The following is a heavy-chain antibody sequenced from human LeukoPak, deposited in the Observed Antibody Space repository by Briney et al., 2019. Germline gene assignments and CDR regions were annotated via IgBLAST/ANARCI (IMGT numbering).Heavy chain of an antibody. Sequence: PSETLSLTCTVSGGSISSGRYYWSWIRQPAGKGLEGIGRIYTSGSTNYNPSLKSRVTISVDTSKNQFSLKLSSVTAADTAVYYCARGPATEPNWFDPWGQGTLVTVSS. V-gene: IGHV4-61*02. J-gene: IGHJ5*02. CDR3: ARGPATEPNWFDP. D-gene: IGHD1-14*01. CDR2: IYTSGST. CDR1: GGSISSGRYY.